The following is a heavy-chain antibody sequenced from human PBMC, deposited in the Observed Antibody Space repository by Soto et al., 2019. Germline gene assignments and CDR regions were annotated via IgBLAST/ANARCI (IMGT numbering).Heavy chain of an antibody. CDR3: AGGEYYDSSGYYYSAYDY. V-gene: IGHV1-69*01. Sequence: QVQLVQSGAEVKKPGSSVKVSCKASGGTFSSYAISWVRQAPGQGLEWMGGIIPIFGTANYAQKFQGRVTITADESSSTAYMELSSLRSEDTAVYYCAGGEYYDSSGYYYSAYDYRGQGTLVTVSS. CDR1: GGTFSSYA. CDR2: IIPIFGTA. J-gene: IGHJ4*02. D-gene: IGHD3-22*01.